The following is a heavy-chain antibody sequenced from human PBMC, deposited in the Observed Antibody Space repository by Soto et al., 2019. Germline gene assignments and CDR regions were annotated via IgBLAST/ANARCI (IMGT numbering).Heavy chain of an antibody. CDR2: ISYDGSNK. CDR3: AKDRNWLIDY. J-gene: IGHJ4*02. D-gene: IGHD3-9*01. Sequence: GGSLRLSCAASRVTFSSYGMHWVRRAPGKGLEWVAVISYDGSNKYYADSVKGRFTISRDNSKNTLYLQMNSLRDEDTAVYYCAKDRNWLIDYWGQGTLVTVSS. CDR1: RVTFSSYG. V-gene: IGHV3-30*18.